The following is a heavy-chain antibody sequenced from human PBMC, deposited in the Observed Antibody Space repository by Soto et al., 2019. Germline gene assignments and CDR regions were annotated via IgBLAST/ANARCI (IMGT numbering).Heavy chain of an antibody. CDR1: GGTFSSYA. J-gene: IGHJ4*02. V-gene: IGHV1-69*10. D-gene: IGHD1-26*01. CDR2: IIPILGIA. Sequence: ASVKVSCKASGGTFSSYAISWVRQAPGQGLEWMGGIIPILGIANYAQKFQGRVTITADKSTSTAYMELSSLRSEDTAVYYCAREEGREGATHWDYWGQGTLVTVSS. CDR3: AREEGREGATHWDY.